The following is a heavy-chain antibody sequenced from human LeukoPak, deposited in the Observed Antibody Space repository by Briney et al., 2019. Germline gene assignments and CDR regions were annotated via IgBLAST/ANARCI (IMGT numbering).Heavy chain of an antibody. D-gene: IGHD5-18*01. CDR1: GGSFSGYY. V-gene: IGHV4-34*01. CDR2: INHSGST. Sequence: SSETLSLTCAVYGGSFSGYYWSWIRQPPGKGLEWIGEINHSGSTNYNPSLKSRVTISVDTSKNQFSLKLSSVTAADTAIYYCAREIGYSYGRLDHWGQGTLVTVSS. CDR3: AREIGYSYGRLDH. J-gene: IGHJ4*02.